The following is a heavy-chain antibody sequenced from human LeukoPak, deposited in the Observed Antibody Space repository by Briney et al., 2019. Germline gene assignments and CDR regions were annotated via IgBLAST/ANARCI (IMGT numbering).Heavy chain of an antibody. V-gene: IGHV1-46*01. CDR1: GYTFTSYY. CDR2: INPSGGST. Sequence: ASVKASCKASGYTFTSYYMHSVRQAPGQGLEWMGIINPSGGSTSYAQKFQGRVTMTRDTSTSTVYMELSSLRSEDTALYYCAKDSLYYYYGMDVWGQGTTVTVSS. CDR3: AKDSLYYYYGMDV. J-gene: IGHJ6*02.